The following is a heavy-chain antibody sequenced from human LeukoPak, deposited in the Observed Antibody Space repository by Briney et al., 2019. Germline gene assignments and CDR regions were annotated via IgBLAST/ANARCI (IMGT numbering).Heavy chain of an antibody. D-gene: IGHD3-3*01. J-gene: IGHJ3*02. CDR1: GFTFSSYS. V-gene: IGHV3-66*04. Sequence: GGSLRLSCAASGFTFSSYSMSWVRQAPGKGLEWVSVIYSGGSTYYADSVKGRFTISRDNSKNTLYLQMNSLRAEDTAVYYCARLYYDFWSGYPGAFDIWGQGTMVTVSS. CDR2: IYSGGST. CDR3: ARLYYDFWSGYPGAFDI.